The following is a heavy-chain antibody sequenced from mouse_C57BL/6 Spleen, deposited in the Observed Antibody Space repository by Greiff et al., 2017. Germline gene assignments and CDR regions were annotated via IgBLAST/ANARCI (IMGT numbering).Heavy chain of an antibody. Sequence: QVQLQQSGAELMKPGASVKLSCKATGYTFTGYWIEWVKQRPGHGLEWIGGILPGSGSTNYNEKFKGKATFTADTSSNTAYMQLSSLTTEDSDIYYCARSIFITTVVAIDYWGQGTTLTVSS. V-gene: IGHV1-9*01. CDR3: ARSIFITTVVAIDY. D-gene: IGHD1-1*01. J-gene: IGHJ2*01. CDR1: GYTFTGYW. CDR2: ILPGSGST.